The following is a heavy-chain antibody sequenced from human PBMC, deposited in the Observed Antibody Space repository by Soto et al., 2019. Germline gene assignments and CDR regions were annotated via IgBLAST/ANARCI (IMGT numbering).Heavy chain of an antibody. CDR1: GFTFINYA. J-gene: IGHJ2*01. CDR2: ISGGGNRA. Sequence: EVQLLESGGGLVQPGGSLRLSCVGSGFTFINYAMNWVRQTPGKGLEWVSTISGGGNRAFDADTVKGRFTISRDNSKNTVNLQMNSMRADDAAVYYCARKVLGATSLADWWQFDLLGRGTLVTVSS. CDR3: ARKVLGATSLADWWQFDL. V-gene: IGHV3-23*01. D-gene: IGHD1-26*01.